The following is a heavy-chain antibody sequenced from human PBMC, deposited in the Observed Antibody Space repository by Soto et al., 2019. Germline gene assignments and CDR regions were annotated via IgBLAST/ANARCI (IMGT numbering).Heavy chain of an antibody. V-gene: IGHV3-33*01. D-gene: IGHD6-6*01. J-gene: IGHJ4*02. Sequence: GGSLRLSCAASGFTFSSYGMHWVRQAPGKGLEWVAVIWYDGSNKYYADSVKGRFTISRDNSKNTLYLQMNSLRAEDTAVYYCARGQGYGIAAPLVPYWGQGTLVTVSS. CDR3: ARGQGYGIAAPLVPY. CDR1: GFTFSSYG. CDR2: IWYDGSNK.